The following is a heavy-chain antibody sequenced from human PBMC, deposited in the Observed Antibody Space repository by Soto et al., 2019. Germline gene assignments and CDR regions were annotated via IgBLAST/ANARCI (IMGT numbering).Heavy chain of an antibody. D-gene: IGHD1-26*01. J-gene: IGHJ6*02. Sequence: QVQLVESGGGVVQPGRSLRLSCAASGFTFSSYAMHWVRQAPGKGLEWVAVRSYDGSNKYYADSVKGRFTISRDNSKNMLYLQMNSLRAEDTAVYYCARTPRGQWELLYYYYGMDVWGQGTTVTVSS. CDR1: GFTFSSYA. CDR2: RSYDGSNK. CDR3: ARTPRGQWELLYYYYGMDV. V-gene: IGHV3-30-3*01.